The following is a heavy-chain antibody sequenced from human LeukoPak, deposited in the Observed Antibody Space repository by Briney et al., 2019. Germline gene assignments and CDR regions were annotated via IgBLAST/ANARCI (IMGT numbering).Heavy chain of an antibody. CDR2: IKQDGSEK. CDR3: ARVLLSYYYYMDV. Sequence: GGSLRLSCAASGFTFSSYWMSWVRQAPGKGLEWVANIKQDGSEKYYVDSVKGRFTISRDNAKNSLYLQMNSLRAGDTAVYYCARVLLSYYYYMDVWGKGTTVTVSS. V-gene: IGHV3-7*01. D-gene: IGHD3-10*01. CDR1: GFTFSSYW. J-gene: IGHJ6*03.